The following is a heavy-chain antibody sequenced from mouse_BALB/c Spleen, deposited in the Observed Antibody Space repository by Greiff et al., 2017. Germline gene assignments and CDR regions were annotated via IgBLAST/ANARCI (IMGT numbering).Heavy chain of an antibody. CDR3: ARDQYYGSRYFDY. V-gene: IGHV5-6-3*01. J-gene: IGHJ2*01. D-gene: IGHD1-1*01. Sequence: DVKLVESGGGLVQPGGSLKLSCAASGFTFSSYGMSWVRQTPDKRLELVATINSNGGSTYYPDSVKGRFTISRDNAKNTLYLQMSSLKSEDTAMYYCARDQYYGSRYFDYWGQGTTLTVSS. CDR1: GFTFSSYG. CDR2: INSNGGST.